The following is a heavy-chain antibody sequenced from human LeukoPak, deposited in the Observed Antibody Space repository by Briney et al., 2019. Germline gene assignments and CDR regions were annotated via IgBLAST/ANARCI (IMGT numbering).Heavy chain of an antibody. Sequence: SVKVSCKASGLTFTASAMQWVRQARGQRLEWIGWIVVGSDISIYAQKFQERVTITRDVSTSTVYMEMSSLNSDDTAVYYCAADRLQLDPFYFNSWGQGTLVTVSS. J-gene: IGHJ4*02. V-gene: IGHV1-58*02. CDR1: GLTFTASA. CDR2: IVVGSDIS. CDR3: AADRLQLDPFYFNS. D-gene: IGHD1-1*01.